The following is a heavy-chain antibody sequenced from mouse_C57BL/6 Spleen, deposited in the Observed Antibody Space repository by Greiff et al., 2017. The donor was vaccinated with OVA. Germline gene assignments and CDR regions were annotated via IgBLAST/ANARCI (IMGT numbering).Heavy chain of an antibody. J-gene: IGHJ4*01. Sequence: LQQSGASVKISCKASGYAFSSYWMNWVKQRPGKGLEWIGQIYPGDGDTNYNGKFKGKATLTADKSSSTAYMQLSSLTSEDSAVYFCARYATVVNAMDYWGQGTSVTVSS. V-gene: IGHV1-80*01. CDR1: GYAFSSYW. CDR3: ARYATVVNAMDY. D-gene: IGHD1-1*01. CDR2: IYPGDGDT.